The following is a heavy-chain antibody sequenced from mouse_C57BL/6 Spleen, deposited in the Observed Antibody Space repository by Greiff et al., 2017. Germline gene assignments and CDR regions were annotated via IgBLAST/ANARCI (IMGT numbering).Heavy chain of an antibody. J-gene: IGHJ2*01. CDR2: ISYDGSN. CDR3: ASVDYDVYYFDY. Sequence: EVQLQQSGPGLVKPSQSLSLTCSVTGYSITSGYYWNWIRQFPGNKLEWMGYISYDGSNNYNPSLKNRISITRDTSKNQFFLKLNSVTTEDTATYYCASVDYDVYYFDYWGQGTTLTVSS. V-gene: IGHV3-6*01. D-gene: IGHD2-4*01. CDR1: GYSITSGYY.